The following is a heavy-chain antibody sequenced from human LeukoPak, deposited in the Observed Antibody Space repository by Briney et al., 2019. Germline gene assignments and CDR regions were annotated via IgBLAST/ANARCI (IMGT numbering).Heavy chain of an antibody. Sequence: SETLSLTCTVSGGSINNYWSWVRQPPGKGLEWIGQIHHNGGTNYSPSLKSRLTMSIDKSENQFSLYLNSATAADTAVYYCARHGGFHFDSWGQGALVTVSS. CDR1: GGSINNY. CDR2: IHHNGGT. V-gene: IGHV4-4*02. D-gene: IGHD3-16*01. J-gene: IGHJ4*02. CDR3: ARHGGFHFDS.